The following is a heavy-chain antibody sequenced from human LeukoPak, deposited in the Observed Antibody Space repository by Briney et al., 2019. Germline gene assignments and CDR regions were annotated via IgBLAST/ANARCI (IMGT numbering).Heavy chain of an antibody. Sequence: ASVKVSCKASGYTFTGYYMHWVRQAPGQGLEWMGWINPNSGGTNYAQKFQGRVTITRNTSISTAYMELSSLRSKDTAVYYCARGREHSGWGQGTLVTVSS. CDR1: GYTFTGYY. CDR3: ARGREHSG. V-gene: IGHV1-2*02. J-gene: IGHJ4*02. D-gene: IGHD1-26*01. CDR2: INPNSGGT.